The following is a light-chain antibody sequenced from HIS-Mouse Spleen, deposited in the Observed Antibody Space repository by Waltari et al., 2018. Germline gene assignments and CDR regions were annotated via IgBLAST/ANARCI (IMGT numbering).Light chain of an antibody. Sequence: EIVMTQSPATLSVSPGERATLSCRASQSVSSNLAWYQQKPGQAPRRLIYGASTRATGSPARFSGSGSGTEFTLTISSLQSEDFAVYYCQQYNNWPPWTFGQGTKVEIK. J-gene: IGKJ1*01. V-gene: IGKV3-15*01. CDR3: QQYNNWPPWT. CDR2: GAS. CDR1: QSVSSN.